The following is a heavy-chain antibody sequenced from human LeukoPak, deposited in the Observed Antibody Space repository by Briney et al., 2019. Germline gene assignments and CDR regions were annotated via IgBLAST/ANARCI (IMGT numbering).Heavy chain of an antibody. CDR2: IKQDGSEK. V-gene: IGHV3-7*01. J-gene: IGHJ4*02. D-gene: IGHD3-22*01. CDR1: GFTFSSYW. Sequence: GGSLRLSCAASGFTFSSYWMSWVRQAPGKGLEWVANIKQDGSEKYYVDSVKGRFTISRDNGKNAVYLQMKSLRAEDTAVYYFARNEDYSDSTGYYSTFYLDSWGQGTLVTVSS. CDR3: ARNEDYSDSTGYYSTFYLDS.